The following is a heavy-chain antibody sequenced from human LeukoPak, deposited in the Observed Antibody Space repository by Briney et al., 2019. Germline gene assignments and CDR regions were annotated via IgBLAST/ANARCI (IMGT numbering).Heavy chain of an antibody. CDR1: GGSIRSTDYF. J-gene: IGHJ5*02. Sequence: NPSETLSLTCSVSGGSIRSTDYFWGWVRQTPGKGLEWIGSIDYSGSTYYNPSLDSRITISLDTSKNQFSLKLSSVTAADTAVYYCAREVNHYGLRRNSFDPWGQGSKVTVSS. V-gene: IGHV4-39*07. CDR3: AREVNHYGLRRNSFDP. D-gene: IGHD3/OR15-3a*01. CDR2: IDYSGST.